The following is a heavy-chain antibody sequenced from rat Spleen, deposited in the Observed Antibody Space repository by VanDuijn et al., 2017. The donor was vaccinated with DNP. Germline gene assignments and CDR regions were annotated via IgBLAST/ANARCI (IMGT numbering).Heavy chain of an antibody. CDR2: ISYDGSST. Sequence: EVQLVESGGGLVQPGRSLKLSCAASGFTFSNYDMAWVRQAPTKGLEWVATISYDGSSTYYGDFVKGRFTISRDNAKSSLYLQMDSLRSEDTATYYCASRPPPTRGPFDYWGQGVTVTVSS. CDR1: GFTFSNYD. J-gene: IGHJ2*01. V-gene: IGHV5-29*01. CDR3: ASRPPPTRGPFDY. D-gene: IGHD1-4*01.